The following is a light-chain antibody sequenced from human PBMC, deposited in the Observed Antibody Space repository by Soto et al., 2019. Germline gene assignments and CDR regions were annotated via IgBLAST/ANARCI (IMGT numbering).Light chain of an antibody. CDR2: ANS. Sequence: QAVVTQPPSVSGAPGQRVTISCTGSSSNIGAGYDVHWYQQLPGTAPKLVISANSNRPSGVPDRFSGSKSGTSASLAITGLQAEDEADYYCQSYDNSLSGAYVFGTGTKLTVL. J-gene: IGLJ1*01. CDR3: QSYDNSLSGAYV. V-gene: IGLV1-40*01. CDR1: SSNIGAGYD.